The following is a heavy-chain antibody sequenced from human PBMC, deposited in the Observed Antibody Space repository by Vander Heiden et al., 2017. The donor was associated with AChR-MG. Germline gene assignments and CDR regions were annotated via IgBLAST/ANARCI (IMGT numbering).Heavy chain of an antibody. CDR3: AATNPCPRGSTSCRGPN. J-gene: IGHJ4*02. CDR1: GFTFSRYA. CDR2: ISGSGGST. V-gene: IGHV3-23*01. Sequence: EVQLLESGGGLVQPGGSLRLSCAASGFTFSRYAMSWVRQAPGKGLEWVSAISGSGGSTYYADSVKGRFTISRDNSKNTLYLQMNSLRAEDTAVYYCAATNPCPRGSTSCRGPNWGQGTLVTVSS. D-gene: IGHD2-2*01.